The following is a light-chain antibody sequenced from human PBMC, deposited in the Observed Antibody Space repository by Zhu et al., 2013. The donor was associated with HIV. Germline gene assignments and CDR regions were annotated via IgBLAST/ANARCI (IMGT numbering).Light chain of an antibody. CDR3: QQYSNLPPQFT. CDR1: QDIAYF. CDR2: DVS. V-gene: IGKV1-33*01. J-gene: IGKJ3*01. Sequence: DIQMTQSPPSLSASVGDRVTITCQASQDIAYFLNWYHQEPGKAPRLLIYDVSTLEIGVPPRFIGGRSGTDFTFTITSLQPEDVGTYYCQQYSNLPPQFTFGPGTKVDLK.